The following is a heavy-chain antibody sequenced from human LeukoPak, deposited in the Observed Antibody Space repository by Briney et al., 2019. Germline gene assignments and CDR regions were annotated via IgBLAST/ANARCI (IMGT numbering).Heavy chain of an antibody. CDR3: ARTQYYDSSGFYEPIDS. Sequence: GGSLRLSCAASGFTFSSYAMHWVRQAPGKGLEWVAVISYDGSNKYYADSVKGRFTISRDNSKNTLYLQMNSLRAEDTAVYYCARTQYYDSSGFYEPIDSWGQGTLVTVSS. J-gene: IGHJ4*02. CDR1: GFTFSSYA. CDR2: ISYDGSNK. D-gene: IGHD3-22*01. V-gene: IGHV3-30*04.